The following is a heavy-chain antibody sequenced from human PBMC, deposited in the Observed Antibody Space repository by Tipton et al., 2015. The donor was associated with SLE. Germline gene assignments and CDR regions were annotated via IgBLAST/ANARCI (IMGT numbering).Heavy chain of an antibody. J-gene: IGHJ3*02. CDR2: IYYSGST. CDR3: ARHGVAGTLDAFDI. Sequence: TLSLTCTVSGGSISSYYWSWIRQPPGKGLEWIGYIYYSGSTYYNPSLKSRVTISVDTSKNQFSLKLSSVTAADTAVYYCARHGVAGTLDAFDIWGQGTMVTVSS. CDR1: GGSISSYY. V-gene: IGHV4-59*08. D-gene: IGHD6-19*01.